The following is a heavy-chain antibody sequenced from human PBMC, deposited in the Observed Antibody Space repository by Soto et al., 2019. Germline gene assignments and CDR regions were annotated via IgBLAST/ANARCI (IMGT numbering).Heavy chain of an antibody. CDR2: ISGSGGST. D-gene: IGHD3-10*01. V-gene: IGHV3-23*01. J-gene: IGHJ6*02. CDR3: AKDRGDSQPLYGMDV. CDR1: GFTFSSYA. Sequence: GGSLRLSCAASGFTFSSYAMSWVRQAPGKGLEWVSAISGSGGSTYYADSVKGRFTISRDNSKNTLYLQMSSLRAEDTAVYYCAKDRGDSQPLYGMDVWGQGTTVTVSS.